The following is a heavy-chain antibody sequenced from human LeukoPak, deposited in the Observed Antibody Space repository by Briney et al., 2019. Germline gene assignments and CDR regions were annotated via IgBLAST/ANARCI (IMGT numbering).Heavy chain of an antibody. CDR1: GYTLTELS. D-gene: IGHD2-15*01. CDR3: ATERYCSGGSCYSANWFDP. Sequence: ASVKVSCKVSGYTLTELSMHWVRQAPGKGLEWMGGFDPEDGEKIYAQKFQGRVTMTEDTSTDTAYMELSSLRSEDTAVYYCATERYCSGGSCYSANWFDPWGQGTLVTVSS. J-gene: IGHJ5*02. V-gene: IGHV1-24*01. CDR2: FDPEDGEK.